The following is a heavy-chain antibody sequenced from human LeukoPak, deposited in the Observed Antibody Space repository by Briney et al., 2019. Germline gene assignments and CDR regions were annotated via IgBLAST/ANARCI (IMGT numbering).Heavy chain of an antibody. CDR1: GFTFSSYA. Sequence: PGGSLRLSCAASGFTFSSYAMSWLGQAAGKGLEWVSAISGSGGSTYYADSVKGRFTISRDNSKKTLYLQMNSLRAEDTAVYYCAREGVAVAGHFDYWGQGTLVTVTS. CDR2: ISGSGGST. D-gene: IGHD6-19*01. J-gene: IGHJ4*02. CDR3: AREGVAVAGHFDY. V-gene: IGHV3-23*01.